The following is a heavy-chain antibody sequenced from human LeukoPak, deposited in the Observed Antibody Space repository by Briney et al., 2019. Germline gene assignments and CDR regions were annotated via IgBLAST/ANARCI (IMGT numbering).Heavy chain of an antibody. CDR2: IYHSGST. CDR3: ARLGIVTGFDY. Sequence: PSETLSLTCTVSGYSISSGYYWGWIRRPPGKGLEWIGRIYHSGSTYYNPSLKSRVTISVDTSKNQFSLKLSSVTAADTAVYYCARLGIVTGFDYWGQGTLVTVSS. V-gene: IGHV4-38-2*02. D-gene: IGHD2-2*03. J-gene: IGHJ4*02. CDR1: GYSISSGYY.